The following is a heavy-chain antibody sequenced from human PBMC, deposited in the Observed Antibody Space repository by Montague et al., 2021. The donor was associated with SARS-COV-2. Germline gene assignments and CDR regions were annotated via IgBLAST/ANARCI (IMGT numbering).Heavy chain of an antibody. Sequence: SETLSLICNVSGGPISSFYWSWFRQPPGKGLEWIGYISDSGSTNYNPSLTSRATMSVDTSKNQFSLKVNSVTAADTAVYYCARHYSATLPAVYWGQGTLVTVSS. CDR2: ISDSGST. V-gene: IGHV4-59*08. CDR3: ARHYSATLPAVY. J-gene: IGHJ4*02. D-gene: IGHD2-15*01. CDR1: GGPISSFY.